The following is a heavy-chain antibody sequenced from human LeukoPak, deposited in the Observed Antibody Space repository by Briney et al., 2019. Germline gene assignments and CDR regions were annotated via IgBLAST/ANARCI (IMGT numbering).Heavy chain of an antibody. CDR3: ARGEGEYYYDSSGYYY. J-gene: IGHJ4*02. CDR1: GGSFSGYY. Sequence: PSETLSLTCAVYGGSFSGYYWSWIRQPPGKGLEWIGEINHSGSTNYNPSLKSRVTISVDTSKNQFSLKLSSVTAADTAVYYCARGEGEYYYDSSGYYYGGQEPLVTVSS. V-gene: IGHV4-34*01. D-gene: IGHD3-22*01. CDR2: INHSGST.